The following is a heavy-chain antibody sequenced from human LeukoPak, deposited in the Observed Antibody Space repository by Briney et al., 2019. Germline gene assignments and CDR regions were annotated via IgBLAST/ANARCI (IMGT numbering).Heavy chain of an antibody. D-gene: IGHD6-19*01. CDR2: ISSRSDTI. Sequence: GGSLRLSCAASGFSFSDYRMNWVRQAPGRGLEWVSYISSRSDTIYQADSVKGRFTIARDNAKNSLYLQMNSLRAEDTAVYYCARGTRGWYFDYWGQGTLVTVSS. J-gene: IGHJ4*02. CDR3: ARGTRGWYFDY. CDR1: GFSFSDYR. V-gene: IGHV3-48*01.